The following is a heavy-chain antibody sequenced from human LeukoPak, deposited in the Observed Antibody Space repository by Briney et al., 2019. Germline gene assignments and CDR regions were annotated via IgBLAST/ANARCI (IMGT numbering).Heavy chain of an antibody. CDR2: ISGSGDRT. CDR3: AKYKGYDILPGSVGTDY. D-gene: IGHD3-9*01. CDR1: GFTFSSYA. J-gene: IGHJ4*02. V-gene: IGHV3-23*01. Sequence: GGSLRLSCAASGFTFSSYAMSSVRQAPGKGLEWVSAISGSGDRTYYADSVKGRFTISRDNSKNTLYLQMNSLRAEDTAVYYCAKYKGYDILPGSVGTDYWGQGTLVTVSS.